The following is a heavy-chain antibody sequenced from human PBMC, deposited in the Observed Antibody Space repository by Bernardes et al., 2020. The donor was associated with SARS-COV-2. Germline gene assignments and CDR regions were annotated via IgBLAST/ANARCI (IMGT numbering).Heavy chain of an antibody. CDR2: ISSRANYI. CDR3: ASDLIRDGPAC. V-gene: IGHV3-21*06. Sequence: GGSLRLSCAVSGFTFSRYRMNWVRQAPGKGLEWVSSISSRANYIYYGDSVKGRFTISIDDAKNSLYLQMNSLRVDDTAIYYCASDLIRDGPACWVRGSLVTVAS. D-gene: IGHD2-21*01. J-gene: IGHJ4*02. CDR1: GFTFSRYR.